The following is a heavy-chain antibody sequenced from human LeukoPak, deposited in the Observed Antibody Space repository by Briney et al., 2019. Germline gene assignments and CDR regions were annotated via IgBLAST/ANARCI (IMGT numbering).Heavy chain of an antibody. CDR2: INHSGST. CDR1: GGSFTGYY. Sequence: SETLSLTCAVYGGSFTGYYWSWIRQPPGKGLEWIGEINHSGSTNYNPSLKGPVTISVDTSKNQFSLKLSSVTAEDTAVYYCARGAIHYYDSSGYHGGFDYWGQGTLVTVSS. CDR3: ARGAIHYYDSSGYHGGFDY. D-gene: IGHD3-22*01. J-gene: IGHJ4*02. V-gene: IGHV4-34*01.